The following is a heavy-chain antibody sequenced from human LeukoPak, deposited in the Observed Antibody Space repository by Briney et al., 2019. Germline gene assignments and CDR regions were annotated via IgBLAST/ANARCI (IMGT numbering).Heavy chain of an antibody. Sequence: GGSLRLSCAASGFTFSDYWMSWVRHIPGKGLEWVADIKWDGTETYYVDSVKGRFTISRDDAKISLYLQMNRLRAEDTAIYYCARSPTRRCDYWGQGTLVTVSS. CDR3: ARSPTRRCDY. J-gene: IGHJ4*02. D-gene: IGHD1-1*01. CDR2: IKWDGTET. V-gene: IGHV3-7*01. CDR1: GFTFSDYW.